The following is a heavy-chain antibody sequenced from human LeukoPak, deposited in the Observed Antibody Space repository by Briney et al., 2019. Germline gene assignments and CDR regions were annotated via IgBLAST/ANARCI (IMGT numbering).Heavy chain of an antibody. CDR3: ARVAPYYDFWSGYYLFDY. CDR1: GFTFSSYW. Sequence: PGGSLRLSCAASGFTFSSYWMPWVRQAPGKGLVWVSRINSDGSSTSYADSVKGRFTISRDNAKNTLYLQMNSLRAEDTAVYYCARVAPYYDFWSGYYLFDYWGQGTLVTVSS. J-gene: IGHJ4*02. V-gene: IGHV3-74*01. CDR2: INSDGSST. D-gene: IGHD3-3*01.